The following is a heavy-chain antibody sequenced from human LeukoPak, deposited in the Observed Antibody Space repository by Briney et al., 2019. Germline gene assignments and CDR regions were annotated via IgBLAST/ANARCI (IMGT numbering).Heavy chain of an antibody. V-gene: IGHV3-48*01. D-gene: IGHD5-18*01. CDR2: ISSSGSTI. Sequence: PGGSLRLSCAASGFTFSSYSMNWVRQAPGKGLEWVSYISSSGSTIFYADSVEGRFTISRDNAKNSLFLQMNTLRAEDTALYFCARDLGGYSQVDYWGQGTLVTVSS. CDR1: GFTFSSYS. CDR3: ARDLGGYSQVDY. J-gene: IGHJ4*02.